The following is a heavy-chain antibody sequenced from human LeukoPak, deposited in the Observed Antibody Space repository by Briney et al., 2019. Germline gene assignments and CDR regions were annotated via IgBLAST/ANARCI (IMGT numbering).Heavy chain of an antibody. CDR3: AKAGYYSSTSCAFDY. D-gene: IGHD2-2*01. J-gene: IGHJ4*02. CDR2: ISGNSGSI. V-gene: IGHV3-9*01. CDR1: GFTFDDYA. Sequence: PGRSLRLSCAASGFTFDDYAMHWVRQAPGKGLEWVSGISGNSGSIGYADSVKGRFTISRDNAKNSLYLQMNSLRAEDTALYYCAKAGYYSSTSCAFDYWGQGTLVTVSS.